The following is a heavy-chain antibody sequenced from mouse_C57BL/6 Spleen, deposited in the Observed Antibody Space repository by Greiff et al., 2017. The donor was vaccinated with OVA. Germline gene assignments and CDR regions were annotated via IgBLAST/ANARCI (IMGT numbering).Heavy chain of an antibody. D-gene: IGHD2-1*01. CDR1: GYTFTNYW. Sequence: VQVVESGAELVRPGTSVKLSCKASGYTFTNYWIGWAKQRPGHGLEWIGDIYPGGGYTNYNEKFKGKATLTADKSSSTAYMQFSSLTSEDSAIYYCARSDGNYGAWFAYWGQGTLVTVSA. V-gene: IGHV1-63*01. J-gene: IGHJ3*01. CDR3: ARSDGNYGAWFAY. CDR2: IYPGGGYT.